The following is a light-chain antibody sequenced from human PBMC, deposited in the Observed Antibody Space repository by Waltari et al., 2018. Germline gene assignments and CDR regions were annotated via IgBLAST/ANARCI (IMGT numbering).Light chain of an antibody. V-gene: IGLV1-47*02. CDR2: DNN. CDR1: SSNIGSYY. CDR3: AVWDDSLSGVV. Sequence: QSGLTQPPSASGAPGQRVTIYCSGSSSNIGSYYVYWYQFPGTAPKLLIHDNNQRPSGVPDRFSGSKSGTSASLAISGLRSEDEADYYCAVWDDSLSGVVFGGGTKLTVL. J-gene: IGLJ3*02.